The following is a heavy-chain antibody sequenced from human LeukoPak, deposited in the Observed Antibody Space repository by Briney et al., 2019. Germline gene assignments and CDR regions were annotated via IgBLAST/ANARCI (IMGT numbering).Heavy chain of an antibody. CDR3: ARGTSSRETWYFDL. Sequence: SVKVSCKASGGTFSSYAISWVRQAPGQGLEWMGRIIPIFGIANYAQKFQGRVTITADKSTSTAYMELSSLRSEDTAVSYCARGTSSRETWYFDLWGRGTLVTVSS. CDR2: IIPIFGIA. J-gene: IGHJ2*01. CDR1: GGTFSSYA. V-gene: IGHV1-69*04. D-gene: IGHD6-13*01.